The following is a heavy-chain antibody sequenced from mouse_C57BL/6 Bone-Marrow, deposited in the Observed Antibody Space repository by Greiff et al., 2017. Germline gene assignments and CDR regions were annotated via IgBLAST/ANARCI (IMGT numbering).Heavy chain of an antibody. CDR1: GYTFTDYN. J-gene: IGHJ3*01. D-gene: IGHD2-1*01. CDR3: ASGIYYGNPFAY. Sequence: EVQLKESGPELVKPGASVKMSCKASGYTFTDYNMHWVKQSHGKSLEWIGDINPNNGGTSYNQKFKGKATLTVNKSSSTAYMELRSLTSEDSAVYYCASGIYYGNPFAYWGQGTLVTVSA. V-gene: IGHV1-22*01. CDR2: INPNNGGT.